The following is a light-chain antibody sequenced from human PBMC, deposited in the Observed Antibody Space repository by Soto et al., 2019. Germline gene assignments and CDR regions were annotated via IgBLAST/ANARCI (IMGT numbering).Light chain of an antibody. J-gene: IGKJ2*01. CDR2: GSS. V-gene: IGKV3-20*01. CDR3: QQYGSSPPYT. Sequence: EVVLTQSPGTLSLSPGERATLSCRASQSVSNNYLAWYQQKPGQAPRLLIFGSSDRATGIPDRFSGSGSGTEFTLTISRLEPEDFAMYYCQQYGSSPPYTFGLGTKLGIK. CDR1: QSVSNNY.